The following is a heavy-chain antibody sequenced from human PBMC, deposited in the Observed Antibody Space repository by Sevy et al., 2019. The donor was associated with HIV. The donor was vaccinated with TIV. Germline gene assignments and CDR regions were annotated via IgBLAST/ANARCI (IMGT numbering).Heavy chain of an antibody. J-gene: IGHJ4*02. CDR2: MNPDSGKR. V-gene: IGHV1-8*01. CDR3: ARGDRMEHLDPFDY. D-gene: IGHD1-26*01. Sequence: ASVKVSCKTSGYTFTSYDINWVRQATGQGLEWMGWMNPDSGKRGYAQKFQGRVTMTTNTSISTAYMELRSLRSDDTAVYYCARGDRMEHLDPFDYWGQGTLVTVSS. CDR1: GYTFTSYD.